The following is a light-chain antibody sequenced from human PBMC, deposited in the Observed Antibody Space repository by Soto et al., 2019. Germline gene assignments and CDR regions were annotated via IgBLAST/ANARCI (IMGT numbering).Light chain of an antibody. CDR1: SSDVGGYNY. J-gene: IGLJ1*01. CDR3: SSHTSYSTRV. CDR2: EVS. V-gene: IGLV2-14*01. Sequence: QSALTQPASVSGSPGQSIAISCTGTSSDVGGYNYVSWYQQHPGKAPKLMIHEVSNRPSGVSDRFSGSKSGNTASLTISGLQADDEGDYYCSSHTSYSTRVFGTGTKVTVL.